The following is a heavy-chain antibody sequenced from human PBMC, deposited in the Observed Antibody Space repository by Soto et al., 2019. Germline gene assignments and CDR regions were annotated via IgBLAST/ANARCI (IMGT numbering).Heavy chain of an antibody. CDR2: ISAHSGNT. D-gene: IGHD1-1*01. Sequence: QVHLVQSGAEVKKPGASVKVSCKGSGYAFTTYGITWVRQAPGQGLEWMGWISAHSGNTNYAQKLQGRVTVTRDTSTSTAYMELRSLRSDATAVYSCARGRYGDYWGQGALVTVSS. J-gene: IGHJ4*02. V-gene: IGHV1-18*01. CDR3: ARGRYGDY. CDR1: GYAFTTYG.